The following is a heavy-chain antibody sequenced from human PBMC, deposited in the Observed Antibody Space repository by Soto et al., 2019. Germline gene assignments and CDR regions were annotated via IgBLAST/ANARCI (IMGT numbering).Heavy chain of an antibody. CDR3: ARGDSTSSPYWYFDL. Sequence: QVQLQESGPGLVKPSQTLSLTCTVSGGFISSGGYHWTWIRQHPGKGLEWIGYIYYTGSTYYNPSLKSRVTISEDTSKNQFSLNLSSVTAADTAVYYCARGDSTSSPYWYFDLWGRGTLVTVSS. V-gene: IGHV4-31*03. J-gene: IGHJ2*01. CDR2: IYYTGST. CDR1: GGFISSGGYH. D-gene: IGHD6-6*01.